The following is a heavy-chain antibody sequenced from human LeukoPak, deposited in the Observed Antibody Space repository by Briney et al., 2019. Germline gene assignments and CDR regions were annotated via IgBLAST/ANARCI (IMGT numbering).Heavy chain of an antibody. V-gene: IGHV1-46*01. Sequence: GASVKVSCKASGYTFTNYYMHWVRQAPGQGLEWMGLINPTGTSTNYAQKFRGRVTMTRDTSTTTVCMELSSLRSEDTAVYYCAREESGGYFDYWGQGTLVTVSS. CDR1: GYTFTNYY. CDR2: INPTGTST. CDR3: AREESGGYFDY. J-gene: IGHJ4*02. D-gene: IGHD2-8*02.